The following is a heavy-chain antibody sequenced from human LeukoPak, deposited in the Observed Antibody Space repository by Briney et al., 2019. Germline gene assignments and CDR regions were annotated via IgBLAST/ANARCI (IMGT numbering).Heavy chain of an antibody. Sequence: GGSLRLSCAASGFTFSTYSMNWVRQAPGKGLEWVSYISSSSSTIYYADSVKGRFTISRDNAKNSLYLQMNSLRAEDTAVYYCARSSYSSSSSVRGQGTMVTVSS. J-gene: IGHJ3*01. CDR2: ISSSSSTI. V-gene: IGHV3-48*01. D-gene: IGHD6-6*01. CDR3: ARSSYSSSSSV. CDR1: GFTFSTYS.